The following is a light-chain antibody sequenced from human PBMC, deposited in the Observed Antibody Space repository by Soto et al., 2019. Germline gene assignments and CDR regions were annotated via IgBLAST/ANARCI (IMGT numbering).Light chain of an antibody. CDR3: QQRRDWPLT. J-gene: IGKJ4*01. CDR1: QSIRNY. Sequence: EIVLTQSPATLSLSPGERATLSCRASQSIRNYLAWYQQKPGQAPRLLIYDASNRATGIPARVSGSGSGTDFTLSIISLEPEDVAFYYCQQRRDWPLTFGGGTNVEIK. V-gene: IGKV3-11*01. CDR2: DAS.